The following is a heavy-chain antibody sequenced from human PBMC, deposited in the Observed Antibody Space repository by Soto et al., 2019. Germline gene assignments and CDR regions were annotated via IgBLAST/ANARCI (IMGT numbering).Heavy chain of an antibody. J-gene: IGHJ6*02. CDR1: GFTFSNYW. CDR3: ARTVYDVWSGYYYYYYGLDA. V-gene: IGHV3-7*05. D-gene: IGHD3-3*01. Sequence: GGSLRLSCAASGFTFSNYWMTWVRQAPGKGLEWVANIKQDGSEKYHVDSVKGRFTISRDNAKNSLYLQMNSLRAEDTAVYYCARTVYDVWSGYYYYYYGLDAWGQGTTVTVSS. CDR2: IKQDGSEK.